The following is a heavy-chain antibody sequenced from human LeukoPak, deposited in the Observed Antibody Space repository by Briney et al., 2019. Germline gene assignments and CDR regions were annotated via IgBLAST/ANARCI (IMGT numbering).Heavy chain of an antibody. Sequence: PGGSLRLSCAASGFTFSNAWMSWVRQAPGKGLEWVSAISGSGGSAYYADSVKGRFTISRDNSKNTLYLQMNSLRAEDTAVYYCAKDREHSSSSDYWGQGTLVTVSS. CDR2: ISGSGGSA. CDR3: AKDREHSSSSDY. D-gene: IGHD6-6*01. V-gene: IGHV3-23*01. J-gene: IGHJ4*02. CDR1: GFTFSNAW.